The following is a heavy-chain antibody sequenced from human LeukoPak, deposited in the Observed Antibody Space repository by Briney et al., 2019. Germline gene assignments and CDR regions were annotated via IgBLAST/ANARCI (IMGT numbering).Heavy chain of an antibody. CDR1: GFTFADYA. D-gene: IGHD6-19*01. V-gene: IGHV3-9*01. J-gene: IGHJ4*02. CDR2: ISWNSGSI. CDR3: AKDSGRQQWLATN. Sequence: GGSLRLSSAASGFTFADYAMHWVRHAPGKGLEWVSGISWNSGSIGYADSVKGRFTISRDNAKNSLYLQMNSLRAEDTALYYCAKDSGRQQWLATNWGQGTLVTVSS.